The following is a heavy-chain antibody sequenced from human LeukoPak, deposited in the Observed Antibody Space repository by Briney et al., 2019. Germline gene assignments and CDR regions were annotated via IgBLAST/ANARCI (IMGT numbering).Heavy chain of an antibody. CDR3: ARSKLPGDFDY. V-gene: IGHV4-59*01. D-gene: IGHD3-10*01. CDR1: GSSISSYY. Sequence: PSETLSLTCTVSGSSISSYYWSWIRQPPGKGLEWIGYIYYSGSTNYNPSLKSRVTILVDTSKNQFSLKLSSVTAADTAVYYCARSKLPGDFDYWGQGTLVTVSS. CDR2: IYYSGST. J-gene: IGHJ4*02.